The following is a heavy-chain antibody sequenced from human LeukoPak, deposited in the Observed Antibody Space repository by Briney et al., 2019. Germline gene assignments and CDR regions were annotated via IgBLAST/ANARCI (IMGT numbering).Heavy chain of an antibody. CDR2: ISGSGGST. J-gene: IGHJ4*02. Sequence: PGGSLRLSCAASGFTFSSYAMNWVRRAPGKGLEWVSTISGSGGSTYYADSVKGRFTISRDNSKNTLYLQMNSLRAEDTAVYYCAKGGGDSTYFDYWGQGTLVTVSS. CDR1: GFTFSSYA. V-gene: IGHV3-23*01. CDR3: AKGGGDSTYFDY. D-gene: IGHD6-13*01.